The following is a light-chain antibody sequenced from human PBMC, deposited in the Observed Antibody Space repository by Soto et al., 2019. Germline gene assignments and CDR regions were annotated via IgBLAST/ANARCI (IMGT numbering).Light chain of an antibody. Sequence: DTQMTQSPSSLSASLGYRVTSTCRASQSISSYLNWYQQKPGKAPKLLIYAASSWQSGVPSRFRGSGYGTEFTLTISSLQPEDFATYSCQQSYSTPPITCGQGTRLEIK. CDR1: QSISSY. J-gene: IGKJ5*01. V-gene: IGKV1-39*01. CDR3: QQSYSTPPIT. CDR2: AAS.